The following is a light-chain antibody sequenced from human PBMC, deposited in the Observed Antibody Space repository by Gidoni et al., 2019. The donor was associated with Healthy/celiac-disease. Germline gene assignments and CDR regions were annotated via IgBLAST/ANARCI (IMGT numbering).Light chain of an antibody. CDR2: AAS. CDR3: QQSYSTPQYT. V-gene: IGKV1-39*01. Sequence: DIQNTASPSSLSASRGDRVTITCRASQSIHSYLNWYQQKPGNAPNLLIYAASSLQSGVPSRFSGSGSGTDVTLTISSLQPDDVVTYYCQQSYSTPQYTFGQGTKLEIK. CDR1: QSIHSY. J-gene: IGKJ2*01.